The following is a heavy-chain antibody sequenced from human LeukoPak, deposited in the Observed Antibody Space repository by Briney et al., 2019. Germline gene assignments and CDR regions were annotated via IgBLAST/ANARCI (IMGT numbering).Heavy chain of an antibody. D-gene: IGHD1-26*01. CDR1: GFTVSTNY. J-gene: IGHJ6*02. Sequence: GGSLRLSCAASGFTVSTNYMSWVRQAPGKGLEWVSVLYSGGSTYYADSVKGRFTISRDNSKNTLYLQMNSLRAEDTAVYYCARDRVPSSTWWEDYYYGMDVWGQGTTVTVSS. CDR3: ARDRVPSSTWWEDYYYGMDV. V-gene: IGHV3-53*01. CDR2: LYSGGST.